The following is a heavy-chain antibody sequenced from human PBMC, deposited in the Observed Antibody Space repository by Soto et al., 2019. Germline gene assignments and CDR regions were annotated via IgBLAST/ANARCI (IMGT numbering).Heavy chain of an antibody. V-gene: IGHV4-59*01. D-gene: IGHD2-15*01. CDR1: GGSISSYY. CDR2: IYYSGST. CDR3: ARGPDDCSGGSCYLTAEYFQH. J-gene: IGHJ1*01. Sequence: SETLSLTCTVSGGSISSYYWSWIRQPPGKGLEWIGYIYYSGSTNYNPSLKSRVTISVDTSKNQFSLKLSSVTAADTAVYYCARGPDDCSGGSCYLTAEYFQHWGQGTLVTVSS.